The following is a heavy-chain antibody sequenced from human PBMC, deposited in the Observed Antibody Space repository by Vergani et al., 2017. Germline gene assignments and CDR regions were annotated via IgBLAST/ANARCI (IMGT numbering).Heavy chain of an antibody. CDR1: GFTFSTYA. V-gene: IGHV3-23*01. Sequence: EVQLLESGGSLKQPGGSVRLSCAASGFTFSTYAMHWVRQAPGKGLEWVSALTGGGGSTYYADSFKGRFIISRDNSRDTLYLQMNSLRPEDTATYYCVKDAVSYANFFDSWGQGTLVTVSS. CDR3: VKDAVSYANFFDS. J-gene: IGHJ4*02. D-gene: IGHD1-26*01. CDR2: LTGGGGST.